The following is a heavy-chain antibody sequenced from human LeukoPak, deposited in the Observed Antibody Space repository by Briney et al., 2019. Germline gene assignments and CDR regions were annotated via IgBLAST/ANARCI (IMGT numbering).Heavy chain of an antibody. CDR1: GXTFSDYA. J-gene: IGHJ4*02. Sequence: PGRSLRLSCAASGXTFSDYAIHWVRQAPGKGLEWVAIISFGGSNKYYADSVKGRFTISRDNFKNTLYLQMNSLRAEDTAVYYCARDGREGGFDYWGQGTLVTVSS. V-gene: IGHV3-30-3*01. D-gene: IGHD3-16*01. CDR3: ARDGREGGFDY. CDR2: ISFGGSNK.